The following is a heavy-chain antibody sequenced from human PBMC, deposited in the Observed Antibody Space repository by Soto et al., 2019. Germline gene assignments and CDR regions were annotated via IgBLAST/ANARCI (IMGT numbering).Heavy chain of an antibody. D-gene: IGHD3-10*01. Sequence: PGGSLRLSGAAGGCAFIGDARSWVRQAPGKGLEWVSAISGSGGSTYYADSVKGRFTISRDTSNTTLYLQMNSLRAEDTAVYYCAKELLVRGVMATDAFDIWGQGTMVTVSS. V-gene: IGHV3-23*01. CDR3: AKELLVRGVMATDAFDI. CDR2: ISGSGGST. CDR1: GCAFIGDA. J-gene: IGHJ3*02.